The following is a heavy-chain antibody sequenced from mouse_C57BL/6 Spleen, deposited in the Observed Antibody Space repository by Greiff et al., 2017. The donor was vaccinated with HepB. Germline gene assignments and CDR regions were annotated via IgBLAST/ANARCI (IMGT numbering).Heavy chain of an antibody. J-gene: IGHJ3*01. CDR3: ARHEKSYGSSPFAY. Sequence: EVMLVESGGGLVKPGGSLKLSCAASGFTFSSYTMSWVRQTPEKRLEWVATISGGGGNTYYPDSVKGRFTISRDNAKNTLYLQMSSLRSEDTALYYCARHEKSYGSSPFAYWGQGTLVTVSA. V-gene: IGHV5-9*01. CDR2: ISGGGGNT. CDR1: GFTFSSYT. D-gene: IGHD1-1*01.